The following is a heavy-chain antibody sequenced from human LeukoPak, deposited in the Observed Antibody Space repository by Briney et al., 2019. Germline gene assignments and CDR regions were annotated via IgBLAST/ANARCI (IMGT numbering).Heavy chain of an antibody. J-gene: IGHJ5*02. V-gene: IGHV4-59*01. D-gene: IGHD6-19*01. Sequence: PSETLSLTCTVSGRSIRSYYWSWIRQPPGKAREWIGYIYYSGTTNYNPSLKSGVTISVDTSKNQFSLKLSSVTAADTAVYYCARDSSGLNWFDPWGQGTLVAVSS. CDR1: GRSIRSYY. CDR3: ARDSSGLNWFDP. CDR2: IYYSGTT.